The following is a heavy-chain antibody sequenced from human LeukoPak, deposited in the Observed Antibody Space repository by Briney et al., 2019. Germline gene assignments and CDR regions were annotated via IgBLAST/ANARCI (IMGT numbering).Heavy chain of an antibody. CDR2: ISSSGSTI. Sequence: GGSLRLSCAASGFTFSSYEMNWVRQAPGKGLEWVSYISSSGSTIYYADSVKGRFTISRDNAKNSLYLQMNSLRAEDTAVYYCASHSSGWYSDFDYWGQGTLVTVRS. CDR3: ASHSSGWYSDFDY. V-gene: IGHV3-48*03. CDR1: GFTFSSYE. D-gene: IGHD6-19*01. J-gene: IGHJ4*02.